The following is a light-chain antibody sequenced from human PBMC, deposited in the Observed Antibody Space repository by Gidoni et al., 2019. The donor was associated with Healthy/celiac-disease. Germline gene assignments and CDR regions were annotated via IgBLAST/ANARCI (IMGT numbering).Light chain of an antibody. V-gene: IGLV1-40*01. CDR3: QSYDSSLSGSV. CDR1: SSNIGAGYD. J-gene: IGLJ2*01. Sequence: QSVLTQPPSVTGAPGQRVTTSCTGSSSNIGAGYDVHWSQQLPGTPPKLLIYGNSNRPSGVPDRFSGSKSGTSASLAITGLQAEDEADYYCQSYDSSLSGSVFGGGTKLTVL. CDR2: GNS.